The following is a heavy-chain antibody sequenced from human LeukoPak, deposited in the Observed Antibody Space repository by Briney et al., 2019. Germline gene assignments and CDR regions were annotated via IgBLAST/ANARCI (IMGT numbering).Heavy chain of an antibody. CDR1: GGSISSGSYY. CDR3: ARDPNYYDSSGYYWAFAFDI. D-gene: IGHD3-22*01. V-gene: IGHV4-61*02. J-gene: IGHJ3*02. Sequence: SETLSLTCTVSGGSISSGSYYWSWIRQPAGKGLEWIGRIYTSGSTNYNPSLKSRVTISVDTSKNQFSLQLNSVTPEDTAVYYCARDPNYYDSSGYYWAFAFDIWGQGTMVTVSS. CDR2: IYTSGST.